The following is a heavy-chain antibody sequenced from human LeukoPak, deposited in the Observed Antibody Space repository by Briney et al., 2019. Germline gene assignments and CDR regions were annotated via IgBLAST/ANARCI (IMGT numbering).Heavy chain of an antibody. J-gene: IGHJ6*03. V-gene: IGHV3-23*01. CDR1: GFTFSDYA. CDR2: ISGSGGSP. Sequence: GGSLRLSWAASGFTFSDYAMSCVRQTQGKGLEWISTISGSGGSPYYAASVQGRFTISRDNSKNTLYLQMNSLRAEDTAVYYCARRTPDYYYYYMDVWGKGTTVTVSS. CDR3: ARRTPDYYYYYMDV.